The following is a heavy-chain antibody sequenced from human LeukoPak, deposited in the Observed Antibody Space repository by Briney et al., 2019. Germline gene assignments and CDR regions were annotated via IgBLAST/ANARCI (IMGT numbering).Heavy chain of an antibody. CDR2: ISSSSSYI. CDR1: GFTFSSYC. J-gene: IGHJ4*02. Sequence: GGSLRLSCAASGFTFSSYCMNWVRQAPGKGLEWVSSISSSSSYIYYADSVKGRFTISRDNAKNSLYLQMNSLRAEDTAVYYCARVPIVGATVNYFDYWGQGTLVTVSS. V-gene: IGHV3-21*01. D-gene: IGHD1-26*01. CDR3: ARVPIVGATVNYFDY.